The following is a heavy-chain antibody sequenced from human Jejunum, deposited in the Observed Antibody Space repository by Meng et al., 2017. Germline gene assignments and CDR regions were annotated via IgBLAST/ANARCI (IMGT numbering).Heavy chain of an antibody. CDR1: GGSISNYY. V-gene: IGHV4-4*07. Sequence: GSLRLSCTVSGGSISNYYWGWIRQPVGKGLEWIGRMYGSGGTSYNPSLKSRVTMSVDPSKDQFSLKLTSVTAADTAVYYCARGSKHSSGYDYLDSWGQGTRVTCSS. D-gene: IGHD3-22*01. CDR3: ARGSKHSSGYDYLDS. J-gene: IGHJ4*02. CDR2: MYGSGGT.